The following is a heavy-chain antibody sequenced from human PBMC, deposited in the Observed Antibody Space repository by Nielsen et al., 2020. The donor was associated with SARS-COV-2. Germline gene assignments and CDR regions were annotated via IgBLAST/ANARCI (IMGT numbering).Heavy chain of an antibody. Sequence: GESLKISCAASGFTFSSYGMHWVRQAPGKGLEWVAVIWYDGSNKYYADSVKGRFTISRDNSKNTLYLQMHSLRPEDTAVYYCTKEGTYCTSTICYVRAFDIWGQGTMVTVSS. V-gene: IGHV3-33*03. CDR3: TKEGTYCTSTICYVRAFDI. CDR1: GFTFSSYG. CDR2: IWYDGSNK. J-gene: IGHJ3*02. D-gene: IGHD2-2*01.